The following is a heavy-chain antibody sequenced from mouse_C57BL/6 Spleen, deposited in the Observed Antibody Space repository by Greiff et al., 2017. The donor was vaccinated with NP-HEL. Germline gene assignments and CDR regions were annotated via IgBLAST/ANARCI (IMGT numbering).Heavy chain of an antibody. D-gene: IGHD4-1*01. CDR2: INPNNGCT. J-gene: IGHJ2*01. V-gene: IGHV1-22*01. CDR1: GYTFTDYN. CDR3: ARSGNWDIYYFDY. Sequence: VQLQQSGPELVKPGASVKMSCKASGYTFTDYNMHWVKQSHGKSLEWIGYINPNNGCTSYNQKFKGKATLTVHKSSSTAYRELRSLTSEDSAVYYCARSGNWDIYYFDYWGQGTTLTVSS.